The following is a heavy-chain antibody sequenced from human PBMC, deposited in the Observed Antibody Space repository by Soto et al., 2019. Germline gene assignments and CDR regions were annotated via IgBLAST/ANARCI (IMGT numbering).Heavy chain of an antibody. Sequence: GSLKISCKASGYTFTSYWIAWVRQMPGKGLEWMGIIFPVDSDTTYSPSFQGQVTISADKSITTAYVQWSSLKASDTAMYYCAIRGYSYGYSFSYWGQGTLVTVSS. D-gene: IGHD5-18*01. CDR1: GYTFTSYW. CDR2: IFPVDSDT. V-gene: IGHV5-51*01. J-gene: IGHJ4*02. CDR3: AIRGYSYGYSFSY.